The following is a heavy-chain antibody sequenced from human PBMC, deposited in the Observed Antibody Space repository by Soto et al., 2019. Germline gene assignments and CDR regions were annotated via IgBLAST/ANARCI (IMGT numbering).Heavy chain of an antibody. CDR2: IYPGDSDT. V-gene: IGHV5-51*01. CDR1: GYSFTSYW. J-gene: IGHJ6*02. D-gene: IGHD6-13*01. Sequence: PGESLKISCKGSGYSFTSYWIGWVRQMPGKGLEWMGIIYPGDSDTRYSPSFQGQVTISADKSISTAYLQWSSLKASDTAMYYCASHSSSSAYYYGMDVWSQGTTVTLSS. CDR3: ASHSSSSAYYYGMDV.